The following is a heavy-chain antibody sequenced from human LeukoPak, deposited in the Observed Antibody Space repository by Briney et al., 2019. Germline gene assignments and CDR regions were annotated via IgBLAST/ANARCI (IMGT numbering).Heavy chain of an antibody. CDR2: ISGSGGTT. V-gene: IGHV3-23*01. CDR3: AQGFYGSGLSLSAFDI. D-gene: IGHD3-10*01. CDR1: GFTFSTYP. Sequence: AGGSLRLSCAASGFTFSTYPMSWVRQAPGKGREWVSSISGSGGTTEDADSVKGRFTISRDNSKNTLHLQMNSLGADDTAVYYCAQGFYGSGLSLSAFDIWGQGTMVTVSS. J-gene: IGHJ3*02.